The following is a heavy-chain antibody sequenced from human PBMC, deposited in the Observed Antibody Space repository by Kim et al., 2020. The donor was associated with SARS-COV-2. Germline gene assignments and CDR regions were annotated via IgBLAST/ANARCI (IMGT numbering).Heavy chain of an antibody. CDR1: GYSFTSYA. Sequence: ASVKVSCKASGYSFTSYAMHWVRQAPGQRLEWMGWINVGNGNTKYSQRLQGRVTITRDTSASTAYMELSSLRSEDTAVYYCASGDFYSSGWYLFAFDLWGRGTMVTVSS. J-gene: IGHJ3*01. V-gene: IGHV1-3*01. D-gene: IGHD6-19*01. CDR2: INVGNGNT. CDR3: ASGDFYSSGWYLFAFDL.